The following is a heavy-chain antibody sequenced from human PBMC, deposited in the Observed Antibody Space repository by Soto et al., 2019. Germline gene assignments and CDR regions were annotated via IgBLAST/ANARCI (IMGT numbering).Heavy chain of an antibody. D-gene: IGHD3-9*01. CDR2: IYYSGST. V-gene: IGHV4-59*01. CDR3: AREVGYYDILTGYLRWFDP. Sequence: SETLSLTCTVSGGSISSYHWSWIRQPPGKGLEWIGYIYYSGSTNYNPSLKSRVTISVDTSKNQFSLKLSSVTAADTAVYYCAREVGYYDILTGYLRWFDPWGQGTLVTVSS. CDR1: GGSISSYH. J-gene: IGHJ5*02.